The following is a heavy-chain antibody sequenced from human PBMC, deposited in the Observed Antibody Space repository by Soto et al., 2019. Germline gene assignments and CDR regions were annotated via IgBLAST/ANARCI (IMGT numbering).Heavy chain of an antibody. CDR3: ARDLEGLGHNDY. Sequence: PSETLSLTCTVSGGSISSYYWSWIRQPPGKGLEWIGYIYYSGSTNYNPSLKSRVTISVDTSKNQFSLKLSSVTAADTAVYYCARDLEGLGHNDYWGQGTLVTVSS. CDR1: GGSISSYY. D-gene: IGHD6-19*01. J-gene: IGHJ4*02. V-gene: IGHV4-59*01. CDR2: IYYSGST.